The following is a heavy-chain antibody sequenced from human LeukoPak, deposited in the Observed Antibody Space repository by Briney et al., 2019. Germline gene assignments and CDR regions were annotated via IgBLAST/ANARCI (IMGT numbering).Heavy chain of an antibody. Sequence: GGSLRLSCAASGFTFSSYWMSWVRQAPGKGLEWVANIKQDGSEKYYVDSVKGRFTISRDNAKNSLYLQMNSLRVEDTAVYYCARVKDYGGNPDAFDIWGQGTMVTVSS. D-gene: IGHD4-23*01. V-gene: IGHV3-7*03. J-gene: IGHJ3*02. CDR1: GFTFSSYW. CDR2: IKQDGSEK. CDR3: ARVKDYGGNPDAFDI.